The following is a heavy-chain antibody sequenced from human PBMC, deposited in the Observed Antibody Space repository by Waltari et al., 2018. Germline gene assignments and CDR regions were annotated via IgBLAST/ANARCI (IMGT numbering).Heavy chain of an antibody. J-gene: IGHJ3*02. CDR3: AVPSLYGYNWGGDAFDI. Sequence: QVQLVQSGAEVKKPGSSVKVSCKASGGTFSSYAISWVRQAPGQGLEWMGGIIPIFGTANYAQKFQGRVTITTDESTSTAYMELSSLRSEDTAVYYCAVPSLYGYNWGGDAFDIWGQGTMVTVSS. V-gene: IGHV1-69*05. CDR1: GGTFSSYA. CDR2: IIPIFGTA. D-gene: IGHD5-12*01.